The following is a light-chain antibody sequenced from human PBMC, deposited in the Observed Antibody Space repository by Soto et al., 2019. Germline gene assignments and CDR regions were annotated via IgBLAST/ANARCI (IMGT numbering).Light chain of an antibody. CDR1: QSISSY. V-gene: IGKV1-39*01. CDR2: AAS. Sequence: IQMTQSPSSLSASVGDRVTITCRASQSISSYLHWYQQKPGKAPKLLIYAASSLQSGVPSRFSGSGSGTDFTLTISSLQPEDFATYYCQQSYSTPYTFGQGTKREIK. J-gene: IGKJ2*01. CDR3: QQSYSTPYT.